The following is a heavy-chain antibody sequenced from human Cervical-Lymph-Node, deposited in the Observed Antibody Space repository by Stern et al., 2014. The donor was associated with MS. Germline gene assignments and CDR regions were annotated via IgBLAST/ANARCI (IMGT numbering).Heavy chain of an antibody. CDR2: ISSSGGTT. Sequence: VQLVESGGGLVKPGGSLRLSCAASGFTFSDYYMNWIRQAPGKGLEWVAYISSSGGTTYYADCVKGRFTISRDNARNSLDLQMNSLRAEDTAVYYCARDPQRRDGYNFDYWGQGALVTVSS. D-gene: IGHD5-24*01. J-gene: IGHJ4*02. CDR1: GFTFSDYY. CDR3: ARDPQRRDGYNFDY. V-gene: IGHV3-11*01.